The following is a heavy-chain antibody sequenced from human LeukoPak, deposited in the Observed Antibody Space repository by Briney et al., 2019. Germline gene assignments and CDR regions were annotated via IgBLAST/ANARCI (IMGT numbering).Heavy chain of an antibody. J-gene: IGHJ4*02. V-gene: IGHV3-23*01. CDR1: GCTFSSYA. Sequence: GGSLRLSCASSGCTFSSYAMSGVRQAPGKRLEWVSAISGSGGSTYYADSVKGRFTISRDNSKNTLYLQMTSLRAEDTAVYYCAKLPVTGITTGYWGQGTLVAVAS. CDR3: AKLPVTGITTGY. CDR2: ISGSGGST. D-gene: IGHD1-14*01.